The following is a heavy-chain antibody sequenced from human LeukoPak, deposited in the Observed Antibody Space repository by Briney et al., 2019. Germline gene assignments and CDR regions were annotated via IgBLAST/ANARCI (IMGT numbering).Heavy chain of an antibody. D-gene: IGHD3-22*01. CDR2: ISYSGST. Sequence: SETLSLTCSVSGGSISSYYWNWIRQPPGKGLEWIGSISYSGSTNYNPSLKSRVTISVDTSKNQFSLKLSSVTAADTAVYYCARHTYYYDSSGYYLSYYYYMDVWGKGTTVTISS. CDR1: GGSISSYY. CDR3: ARHTYYYDSSGYYLSYYYYMDV. J-gene: IGHJ6*03. V-gene: IGHV4-59*08.